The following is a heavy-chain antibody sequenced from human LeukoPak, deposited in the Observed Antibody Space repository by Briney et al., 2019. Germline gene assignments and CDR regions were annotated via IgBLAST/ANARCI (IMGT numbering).Heavy chain of an antibody. J-gene: IGHJ4*02. V-gene: IGHV1-2*02. CDR2: MNPKSGGT. D-gene: IGHD6-6*01. CDR1: GYTFTGYY. Sequence: ASVKVSCKASGYTFTGYYVHWVRQAPGQGLEWMGWMNPKSGGTNYAQKFEARVTMNRDTSISTAYMELSRLRSDDTAVYYCARSRIAAQGDYWGQGTLVTVSS. CDR3: ARSRIAAQGDY.